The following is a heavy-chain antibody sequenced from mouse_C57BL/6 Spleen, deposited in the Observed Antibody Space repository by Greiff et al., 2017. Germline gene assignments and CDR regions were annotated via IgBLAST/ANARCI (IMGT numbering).Heavy chain of an antibody. CDR3: ARQGYYSNYLDY. J-gene: IGHJ4*01. CDR2: LSNGGGST. Sequence: EVQVVESGGGLVQPGGSLKLSCAASGFTFSDYYMYWVRQTPEKRLEWVAYLSNGGGSTYYPDTVKGRFTISRDNAKNTLYLQMSRLKSEDTAMYYCARQGYYSNYLDYWGQGTSVTVSS. V-gene: IGHV5-12*01. CDR1: GFTFSDYY. D-gene: IGHD2-5*01.